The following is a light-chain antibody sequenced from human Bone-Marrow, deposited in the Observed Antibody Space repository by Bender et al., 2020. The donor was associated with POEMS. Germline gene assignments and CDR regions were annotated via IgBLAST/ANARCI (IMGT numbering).Light chain of an antibody. CDR2: SSH. CDR1: SSNIGAHA. V-gene: IGLV1-44*01. J-gene: IGLJ3*02. Sequence: QSVLTQPPSASGTPGQRVTISCSGGSSNIGAHAVNWYQHLPGTAPKLLIYSSHRRPSGVPDRFSGSTSGNTASLTVSRLQAEDEADYYCAVWDDSLNGWVFGGGTKLTVL. CDR3: AVWDDSLNGWV.